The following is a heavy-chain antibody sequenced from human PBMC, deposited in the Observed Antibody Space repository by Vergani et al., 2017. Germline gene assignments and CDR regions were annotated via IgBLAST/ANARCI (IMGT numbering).Heavy chain of an antibody. Sequence: EVQLLESGGNLVQPGGSLRLSCAASGFTFTNFAMTWVRQAPGEGLEWVSGISGSGGFTYYADSVKGRFTISRDNSKNSLYLQMNSLRAEDTAVYYCARDLAGAVARGYWGQGTLVTVSS. CDR3: ARDLAGAVARGY. CDR1: GFTFTNFA. CDR2: ISGSGGFT. D-gene: IGHD6-19*01. V-gene: IGHV3-23*01. J-gene: IGHJ4*02.